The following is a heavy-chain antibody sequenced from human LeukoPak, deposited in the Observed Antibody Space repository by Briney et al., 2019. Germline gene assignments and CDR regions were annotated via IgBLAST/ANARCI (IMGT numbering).Heavy chain of an antibody. J-gene: IGHJ6*02. Sequence: ASVKVSCKASGYTFTSDGISWVRQAPGQGLEWMGWIGTYKGNTNYAQMFQGRVTMTTDTSTSTAYMELKNLRSDDTAVYYCARTPGMVVVKTFYCMDVWGQGTTVTVSS. CDR3: ARTPGMVVVKTFYCMDV. D-gene: IGHD3-22*01. V-gene: IGHV1-18*01. CDR2: IGTYKGNT. CDR1: GYTFTSDG.